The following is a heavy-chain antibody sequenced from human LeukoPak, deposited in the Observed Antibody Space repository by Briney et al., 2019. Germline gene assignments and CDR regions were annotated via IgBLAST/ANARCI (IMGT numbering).Heavy chain of an antibody. D-gene: IGHD2-15*01. V-gene: IGHV3-20*04. CDR3: ARDVGLGYCSGGSCYHTQLDY. J-gene: IGHJ4*02. Sequence: PGGSLRLSCAASGFTFDDYGMSWVRQAPGKGLEWVSGIIWNGGSTGYADSVKGRFTISRDNAKNSLYLQMNSLRAEDTALYYCARDVGLGYCSGGSCYHTQLDYWGQGTLVTVSS. CDR1: GFTFDDYG. CDR2: IIWNGGST.